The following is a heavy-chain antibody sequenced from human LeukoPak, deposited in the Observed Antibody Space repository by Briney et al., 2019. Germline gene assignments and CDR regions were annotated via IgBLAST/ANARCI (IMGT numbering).Heavy chain of an antibody. J-gene: IGHJ4*02. CDR2: INPSGGST. D-gene: IGHD3-10*01. V-gene: IGHV1-46*01. Sequence: ASVEVSCKASGYTFTSYYMHWVRQAPGQGLEWMGIINPSGGSTSYAQKFQGRVTMTRDTSTSTVYMELSSLRSEDTAVYYCARSQYRGSGSYYPPGYWGQGTLVTVSS. CDR3: ARSQYRGSGSYYPPGY. CDR1: GYTFTSYY.